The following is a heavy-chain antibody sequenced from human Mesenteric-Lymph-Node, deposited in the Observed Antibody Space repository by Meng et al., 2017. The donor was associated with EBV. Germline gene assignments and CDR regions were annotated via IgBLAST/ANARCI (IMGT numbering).Heavy chain of an antibody. V-gene: IGHV4-39*01. CDR1: GGSISSSSYY. Sequence: QRRPQESGPVLVKPPGTLSSTCTVSGGSISSSSYYWGWSRQPPGKGLEWIGTYYNSGSTHYNPSLKSRVTISVDTSNNQFSLRLISVTAADTAAYYCARQGPSGRTFDYWGQGTLVTVSS. CDR2: YYNSGST. J-gene: IGHJ4*02. CDR3: ARQGPSGRTFDY. D-gene: IGHD1-26*01.